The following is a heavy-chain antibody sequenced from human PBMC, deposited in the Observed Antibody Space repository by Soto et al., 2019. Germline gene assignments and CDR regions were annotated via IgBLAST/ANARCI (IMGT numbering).Heavy chain of an antibody. CDR2: IYYSGST. J-gene: IGHJ6*02. Sequence: TSETLSLTCTVSGGSISSGGYYWSWIRQHPGKGLEWIGYIYYSGSTYYNPSLKSRVTISVDTSKNQFSLKLSSVTAADTAVYYCARDIRIVVVPAAPVYYYYYGMDVWGQGTTVTVSS. D-gene: IGHD2-2*01. V-gene: IGHV4-31*03. CDR3: ARDIRIVVVPAAPVYYYYYGMDV. CDR1: GGSISSGGYY.